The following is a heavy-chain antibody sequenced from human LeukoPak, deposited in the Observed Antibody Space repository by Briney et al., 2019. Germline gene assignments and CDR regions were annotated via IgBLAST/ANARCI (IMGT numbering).Heavy chain of an antibody. V-gene: IGHV3-30*02. D-gene: IGHD3-10*01. CDR2: IRYDGSNK. CDR1: GFTFSSYG. J-gene: IGHJ4*02. CDR3: AKDMSRAYYYGSGSYYNY. Sequence: AGGSLRLSCAASGFTFSSYGMHWVRQAPGKGLEWVAFIRYDGSNKYYADSVKGRFTISRDNSKNTLYLQMNSLRAEDTAVYYCAKDMSRAYYYGSGSYYNYWGQGTLVTVSS.